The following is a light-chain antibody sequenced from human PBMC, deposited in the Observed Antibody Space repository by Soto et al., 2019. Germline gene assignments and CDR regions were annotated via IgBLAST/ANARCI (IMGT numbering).Light chain of an antibody. CDR3: SSYSTSSTPYV. Sequence: QSALTQPASVSGSPGQSITISCTGTSSDATDYNYVSWFQQHPGKAPKLIIYDVSNRPSGVSNRFSVSKSANTASLTISGRQAEDEADYYCSSYSTSSTPYVFGTGTKLTVL. V-gene: IGLV2-14*03. J-gene: IGLJ1*01. CDR1: SSDATDYNY. CDR2: DVS.